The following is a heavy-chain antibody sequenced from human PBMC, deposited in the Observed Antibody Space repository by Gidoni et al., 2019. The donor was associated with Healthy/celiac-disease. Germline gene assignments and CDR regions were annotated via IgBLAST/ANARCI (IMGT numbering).Heavy chain of an antibody. CDR2: IWYDGSNK. Sequence: QVQLVESGGGVVQPGRSLRLSCAASGFTFSSYGMPWVRQAPGKGLAWVAVIWYDGSNKYYADSVKGRFTISRDNSKNTLYLQMNSLRAEDTAVYYCARGTPYYYDSSGYYDYFDYWGQGTLVTVSS. CDR1: GFTFSSYG. D-gene: IGHD3-22*01. CDR3: ARGTPYYYDSSGYYDYFDY. V-gene: IGHV3-33*01. J-gene: IGHJ4*02.